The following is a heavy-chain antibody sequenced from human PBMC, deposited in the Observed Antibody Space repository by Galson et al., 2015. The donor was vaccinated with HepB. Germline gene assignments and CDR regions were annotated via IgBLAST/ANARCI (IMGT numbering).Heavy chain of an antibody. CDR1: GFTFSSYG. CDR3: ANGVLQLDMDLGYCSSTSCYRDAFDI. D-gene: IGHD2-2*01. V-gene: IGHV3-30*02. J-gene: IGHJ3*02. Sequence: SLRLSCAASGFTFSSYGMHWVRQAPGKGLEWVAFIRYDGSNKYYADSVKGRFTISRDNSKNTLYLQMNSLRAEDTAVYYCANGVLQLDMDLGYCSSTSCYRDAFDIWGQGTMVTVSS. CDR2: IRYDGSNK.